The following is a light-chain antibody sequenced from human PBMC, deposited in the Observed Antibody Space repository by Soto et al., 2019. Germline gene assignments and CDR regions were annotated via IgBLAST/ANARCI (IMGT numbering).Light chain of an antibody. J-gene: IGKJ2*01. CDR2: VAS. V-gene: IGKV1-9*01. CDR1: QGISSY. CDR3: QQLNSYPIT. Sequence: DIHLTQSPSFLSASVGDRVTITCRASQGISSYLAWFQQKPGKAPNILIYVASTLQSGVPSRFSGSGSGTEFTLTISSLQPEDFATYYCQQLNSYPITFGQGTKLEIK.